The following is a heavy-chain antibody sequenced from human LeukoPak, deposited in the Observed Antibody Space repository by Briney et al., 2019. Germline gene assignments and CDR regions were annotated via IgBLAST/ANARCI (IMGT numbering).Heavy chain of an antibody. V-gene: IGHV3-48*02. D-gene: IGHD6-6*01. J-gene: IGHJ5*02. CDR3: ARSTNPGVHDFDP. CDR2: ISSSSKI. CDR1: GFTFSSYA. Sequence: GGSLRLSCAASGFTFSSYAMAWVRQAPGKGLEWLSYISSSSKINYADSVKGRFTISRDNAKNSLYLQMNTLRDEDTAVYYCARSTNPGVHDFDPWGQGTLVTVSS.